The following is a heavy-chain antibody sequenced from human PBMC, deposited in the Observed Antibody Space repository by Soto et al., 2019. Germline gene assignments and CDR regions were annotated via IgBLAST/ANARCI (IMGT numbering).Heavy chain of an antibody. CDR3: AKVAGWGSSSWNNWFDP. CDR2: ISYDGSNK. CDR1: GFTFSSYG. J-gene: IGHJ5*02. D-gene: IGHD6-13*01. Sequence: GGSLRLSCAASGFTFSSYGMHWVRQAPGKGLEWVAVISYDGSNKYYADSVKGRFTISRDNSKNTLYLQMNSLRAEDTAVYYCAKVAGWGSSSWNNWFDPWGQGTLVTVSS. V-gene: IGHV3-30*18.